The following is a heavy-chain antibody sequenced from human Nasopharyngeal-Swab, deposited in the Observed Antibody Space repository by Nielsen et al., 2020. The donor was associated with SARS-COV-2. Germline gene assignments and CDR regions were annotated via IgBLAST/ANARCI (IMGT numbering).Heavy chain of an antibody. CDR1: GFSFSTYW. CDR3: ARQGVFVPAYFHQYYMDV. V-gene: IGHV3-7*03. Sequence: GESLKISCAASGFSFSTYWMTWVRQAPGKWLEWVANIKQDGSEKYYVDSVKGRFTVSRDNPKNLLYLQVNSLRAEDTAVYYCARQGVFVPAYFHQYYMDVWGKGTTVTVSS. J-gene: IGHJ6*03. D-gene: IGHD3-16*02. CDR2: IKQDGSEK.